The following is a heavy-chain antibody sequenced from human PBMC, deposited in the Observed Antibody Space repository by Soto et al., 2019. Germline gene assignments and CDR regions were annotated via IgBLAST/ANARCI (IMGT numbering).Heavy chain of an antibody. CDR2: ISTSGATR. J-gene: IGHJ4*02. Sequence: EVQLVESGGGLVQPGGSLRLSCVASGFTFSTDTMNWVRQAPGKGLEWVAHISTSGATRYYADSVKGRFTISRDNAKTSLYLQMDSLRNEDTAVYDGARFFGSGVDYWGQGTLVTVSS. CDR3: ARFFGSGVDY. D-gene: IGHD6-19*01. CDR1: GFTFSTDT. V-gene: IGHV3-48*02.